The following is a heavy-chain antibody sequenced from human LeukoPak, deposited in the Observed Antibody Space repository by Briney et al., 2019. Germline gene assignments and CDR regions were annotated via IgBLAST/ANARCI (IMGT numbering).Heavy chain of an antibody. CDR3: ARVAGASYSSGWGLGDY. J-gene: IGHJ4*02. Sequence: GGSPRLSCAASGFTFSSYAMHWVRQAPGKGLEWVTVISYDGSNKYYADSVKGRFTISRDNSKNTLYLQMNSLRAEDTAVYYCARVAGASYSSGWGLGDYWGQGTLVTVSS. D-gene: IGHD6-19*01. CDR2: ISYDGSNK. CDR1: GFTFSSYA. V-gene: IGHV3-30*04.